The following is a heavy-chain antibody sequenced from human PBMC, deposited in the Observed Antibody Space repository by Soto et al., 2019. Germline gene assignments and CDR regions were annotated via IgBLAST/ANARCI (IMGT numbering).Heavy chain of an antibody. Sequence: GGSLRLSCAASGFTFSSYGMHWVRQAPGKGLEWVAVILYDGSKKYYADSVKGRFTISRDNAKNSLYLQMNSLRAEDTAVYYCARVRGVIWFDPWGQGTLVTVSS. CDR3: ARVRGVIWFDP. J-gene: IGHJ5*02. D-gene: IGHD2-8*01. CDR2: ILYDGSKK. V-gene: IGHV3-30*03. CDR1: GFTFSSYG.